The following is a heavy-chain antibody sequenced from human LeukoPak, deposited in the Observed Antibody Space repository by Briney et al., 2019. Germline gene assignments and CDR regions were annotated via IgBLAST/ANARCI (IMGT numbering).Heavy chain of an antibody. CDR3: VRHGTQKYVADY. V-gene: IGHV4-59*08. CDR1: GGSISSYY. Sequence: SETLSLTCTVYGGSISSYYWSWIRQPPGKGLEWIGYVSYSGSTNYNPSLKSRVTISVDTSKNQFSLKLSSVTAPDTAVYYCVRHGTQKYVADYWGQGTLVTVSS. D-gene: IGHD1-1*01. J-gene: IGHJ4*02. CDR2: VSYSGST.